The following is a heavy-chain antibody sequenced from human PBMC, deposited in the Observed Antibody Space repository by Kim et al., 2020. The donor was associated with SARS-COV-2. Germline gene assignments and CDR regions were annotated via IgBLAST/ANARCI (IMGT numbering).Heavy chain of an antibody. CDR3: ASHTAYKFDP. J-gene: IGHJ5*02. CDR1: GFSSNNNW. D-gene: IGHD1-20*01. Sequence: GGSLRLSCAASGFSSNNNWMSWVRQAPGKGLEWVANLNQDGSQKAYVDSVKGRFTISRDNAKNSLYLQMNSLRAEDTAVYYCASHTAYKFDPWGQGTLVTVSS. CDR2: LNQDGSQK. V-gene: IGHV3-7*03.